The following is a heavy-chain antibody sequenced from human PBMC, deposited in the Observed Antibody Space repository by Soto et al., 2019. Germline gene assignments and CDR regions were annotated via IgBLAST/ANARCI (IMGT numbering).Heavy chain of an antibody. V-gene: IGHV3-21*04. CDR1: GFTFSSYS. J-gene: IGHJ1*01. Sequence: SLRLSCAASGFTFSSYSMNWVRQAPGKGLEWVSSISSSSSYIYYADSVKGRFTISRDNSKNTLYLQMNSLRAEDTAVYYCAKDREDYDFWSGYSPSPLQHWGQGTLVTVSS. CDR3: AKDREDYDFWSGYSPSPLQH. CDR2: ISSSSSYI. D-gene: IGHD3-3*01.